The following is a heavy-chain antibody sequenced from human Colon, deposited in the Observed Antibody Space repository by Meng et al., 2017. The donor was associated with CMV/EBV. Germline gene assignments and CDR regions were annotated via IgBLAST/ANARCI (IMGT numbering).Heavy chain of an antibody. D-gene: IGHD2-2*01. CDR2: ISPSAGTT. CDR1: GYTFTSYW. J-gene: IGHJ4*02. V-gene: IGHV1-46*01. Sequence: GESLKISCKTSGYTFTSYWMHWVRQARGQGFEWMGIISPSAGTTVYAQKFQGRISMTRDMSSTTVYLELSSLWSDDTAVYFCVRDPAPARTGAYFDSWGQGTLVTVSS. CDR3: VRDPAPARTGAYFDS.